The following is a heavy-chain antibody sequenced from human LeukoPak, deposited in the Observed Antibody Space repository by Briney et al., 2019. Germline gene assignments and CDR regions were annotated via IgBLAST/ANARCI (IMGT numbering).Heavy chain of an antibody. CDR1: GGSVNSGSYY. Sequence: SETLSLTCTVSGGSVNSGSYYWSWIRQPPGKGLECIGYIYYSGSTNYNPSLKSRVTISVDTSKNQFSLKLSSVTAADTAVYYCAREQLWFCDYWGQGTLVTVSS. J-gene: IGHJ4*02. CDR3: AREQLWFCDY. CDR2: IYYSGST. D-gene: IGHD5-18*01. V-gene: IGHV4-61*01.